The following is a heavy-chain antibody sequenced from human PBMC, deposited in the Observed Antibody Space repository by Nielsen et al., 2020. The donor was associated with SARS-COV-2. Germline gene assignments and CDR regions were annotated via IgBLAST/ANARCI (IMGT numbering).Heavy chain of an antibody. CDR1: GFTFSSYG. V-gene: IGHV3-30*03. CDR3: AVGATSGFDY. J-gene: IGHJ4*02. D-gene: IGHD1-26*01. Sequence: GSLKISCAASGFTFSSYGMHWVRQAPGKGLEWVAVISYDGSNKYYADSVKGRFTISRDNSKNTLYLQMNSLRAEDTAVYYCAVGATSGFDYWGQGTLVTVSS. CDR2: ISYDGSNK.